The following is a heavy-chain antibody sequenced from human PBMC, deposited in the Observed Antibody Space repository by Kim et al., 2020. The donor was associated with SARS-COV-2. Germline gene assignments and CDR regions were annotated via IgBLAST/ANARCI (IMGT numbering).Heavy chain of an antibody. Sequence: VKGRFTISRDNAKNSLYLQMNSLRDEDTAVYYCASDYCSGGKCYLELFGYWGQGTLVTVSS. J-gene: IGHJ4*02. CDR3: ASDYCSGGKCYLELFGY. D-gene: IGHD2-15*01. V-gene: IGHV3-48*02.